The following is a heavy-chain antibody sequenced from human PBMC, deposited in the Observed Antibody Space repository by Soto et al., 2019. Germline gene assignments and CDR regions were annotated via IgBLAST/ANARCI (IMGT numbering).Heavy chain of an antibody. CDR1: GYTFTSYG. V-gene: IGHV1-18*01. D-gene: IGHD3-22*01. J-gene: IGHJ5*02. Sequence: ASVKVSCKASGYTFTSYGISWVRQAPGQGLEWMGWISAYNGNTNYAQKLQGRVTMTTDTSTSTAYMELRSLRSGDTAVYYCARGARYYYDSSGYLNWFDPWGQGTLVTVSS. CDR2: ISAYNGNT. CDR3: ARGARYYYDSSGYLNWFDP.